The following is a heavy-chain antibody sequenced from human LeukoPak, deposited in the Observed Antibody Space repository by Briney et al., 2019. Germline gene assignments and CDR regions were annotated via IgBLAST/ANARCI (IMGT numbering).Heavy chain of an antibody. CDR2: ISYDGSNK. J-gene: IGHJ4*02. D-gene: IGHD6-6*01. Sequence: GGSLRLSCAASGFTFSSYAMHWVRQAPGKGLEWVAVISYDGSNKYYADSVKGRFTISRDNSKSTLYLQMNSLRAEDTAVYYCARSRSSYSSSSGGDYWGQGTLVTVSS. CDR3: ARSRSSYSSSSGGDY. CDR1: GFTFSSYA. V-gene: IGHV3-30-3*01.